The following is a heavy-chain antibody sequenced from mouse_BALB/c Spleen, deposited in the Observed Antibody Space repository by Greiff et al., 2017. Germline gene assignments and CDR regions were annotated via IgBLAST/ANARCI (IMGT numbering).Heavy chain of an antibody. D-gene: IGHD1-1*01. CDR1: GFTFSSFG. V-gene: IGHV5-17*02. CDR2: ISSGSSTI. J-gene: IGHJ4*01. CDR3: ARHYVAMDY. Sequence: EVKLQESGGGLVQPGGSRKLSCAASGFTFSSFGMHWVRQAPEKGLEWVAYISSGSSTIYYADTVKGRFTISRDNPKNTLFLQMTSLRSEDTAMYYCARHYVAMDYWGQGTSVTVSS.